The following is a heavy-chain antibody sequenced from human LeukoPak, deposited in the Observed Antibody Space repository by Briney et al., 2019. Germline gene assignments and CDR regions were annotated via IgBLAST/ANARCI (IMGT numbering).Heavy chain of an antibody. CDR2: IYYSGST. CDR3: ARHDVLTVTTYYFDY. Sequence: SETLSLTCTVCGDSISTSNAYWGWVRQPPGRGLGWLGSIYYSGSTYYNPSLKSRVTISVDTSKNQFSLKLSSVTAADTAVYYCARHDVLTVTTYYFDYWGQGTLVTVSS. J-gene: IGHJ4*02. V-gene: IGHV4-39*01. D-gene: IGHD4-17*01. CDR1: GDSISTSNAY.